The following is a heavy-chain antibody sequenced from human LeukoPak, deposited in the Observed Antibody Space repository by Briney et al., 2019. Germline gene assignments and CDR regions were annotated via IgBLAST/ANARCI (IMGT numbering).Heavy chain of an antibody. D-gene: IGHD3-22*01. CDR1: GFTFSSYS. V-gene: IGHV3-21*01. J-gene: IGHJ3*02. CDR2: ISSSSSYI. CDR3: AKAPTYYYDSSDAFDI. Sequence: PGGSLRLSCAASGFTFSSYSMNWVRQAPGKWLEWVSSISSSSSYIYYADSVKGRLTISRENSQNTLYLQMNSLRAQDTPVYYCAKAPTYYYDSSDAFDIWGQGTMVTVSS.